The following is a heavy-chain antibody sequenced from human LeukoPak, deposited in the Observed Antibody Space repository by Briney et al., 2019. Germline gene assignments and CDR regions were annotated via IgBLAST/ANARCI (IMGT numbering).Heavy chain of an antibody. V-gene: IGHV3-9*01. D-gene: IGHD1-26*01. CDR1: GFTFDDYA. Sequence: GGSLRLSCAASGFTFDDYAMHWVRQAPGKGLEWVSGISWNSGSIGYADSVKGRFTISRENAKNSLYLQMNSLRAEDTAVYYCARESGSYAGIDYWGQGTLVTVSS. CDR2: ISWNSGSI. J-gene: IGHJ4*02. CDR3: ARESGSYAGIDY.